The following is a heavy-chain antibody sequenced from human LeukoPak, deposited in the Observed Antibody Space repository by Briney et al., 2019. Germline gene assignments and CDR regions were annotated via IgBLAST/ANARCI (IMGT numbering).Heavy chain of an antibody. V-gene: IGHV4-31*03. D-gene: IGHD4-11*01. CDR3: AREDYTKTNWFDP. CDR2: IYYSGST. CDR1: GGSISSGGYY. J-gene: IGHJ5*02. Sequence: SETLSLTCTVSGGSISSGGYYWSWIRQHPGKGLEWIGYIYYSGSTYYNPSLKVRVTIAVDRSKNPFYLQLSPVTAADTAVYYCAREDYTKTNWFDPWGQGTLVTVSS.